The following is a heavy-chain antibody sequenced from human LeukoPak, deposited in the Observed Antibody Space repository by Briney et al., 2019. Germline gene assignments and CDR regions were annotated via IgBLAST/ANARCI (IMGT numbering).Heavy chain of an antibody. Sequence: ASVNVSCKASGYTFTSYGISWVRQAPGQGLEWMGWISAYNGNTNYAQKLQGRVTMTTDTSTSTAYMELRSLRSDDTAVYYCARDYFSYCSSTSCSINWFDPWGQGTLVTVSS. D-gene: IGHD2-2*01. V-gene: IGHV1-18*01. J-gene: IGHJ5*02. CDR1: GYTFTSYG. CDR2: ISAYNGNT. CDR3: ARDYFSYCSSTSCSINWFDP.